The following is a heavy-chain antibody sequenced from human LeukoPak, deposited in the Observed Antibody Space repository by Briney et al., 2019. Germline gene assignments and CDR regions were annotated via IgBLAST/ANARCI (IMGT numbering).Heavy chain of an antibody. CDR1: GGSMTTHH. Sequence: PSETLSLTCTVSGGSMTTHHWNWIRQTPGKGLEWIGYVFDSGRTNVNPSLTSRVTLSTDTSKNQLSLRLSSVTAADTAVYYCTTIKRGDIFGYFDFWGQGILVTVSS. V-gene: IGHV4-59*11. J-gene: IGHJ4*02. D-gene: IGHD5-18*01. CDR3: TTIKRGDIFGYFDF. CDR2: VFDSGRT.